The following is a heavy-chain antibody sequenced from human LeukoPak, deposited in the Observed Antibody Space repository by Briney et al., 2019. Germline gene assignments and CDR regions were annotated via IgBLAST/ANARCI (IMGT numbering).Heavy chain of an antibody. D-gene: IGHD3-22*01. V-gene: IGHV1-2*02. CDR1: GYTFTGYY. CDR2: INPNRGGT. J-gene: IGHJ4*02. Sequence: GASVKVSCKASGYTFTGYYMHWVRQAPGQGLEWMGWINPNRGGTNYAQKFQGRVTMTRDTSISTAYMELSRLRSDDTAVYYCARNFTPYYYDSSGYPLGLWGQGTLVTVSS. CDR3: ARNFTPYYYDSSGYPLGL.